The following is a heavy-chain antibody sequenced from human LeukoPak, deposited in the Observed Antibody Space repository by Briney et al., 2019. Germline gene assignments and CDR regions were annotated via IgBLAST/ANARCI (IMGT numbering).Heavy chain of an antibody. J-gene: IGHJ4*02. CDR3: ARDARKDYYGSGSYQPFDY. V-gene: IGHV3-7*03. Sequence: GGSLRLSCAASGFTFSSYWMSWVRQAPGKGLEWVANIKQDGSEKYYVDSVKGRFTISRDNAKNSLYPQMNSLRAEDTAVYYCARDARKDYYGSGSYQPFDYWGQGTLVTVSS. D-gene: IGHD3-10*01. CDR1: GFTFSSYW. CDR2: IKQDGSEK.